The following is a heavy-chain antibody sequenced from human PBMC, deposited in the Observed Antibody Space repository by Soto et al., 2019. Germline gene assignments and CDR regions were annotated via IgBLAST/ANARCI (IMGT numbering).Heavy chain of an antibody. CDR3: AKGPHYDFWSGYYNWFDP. D-gene: IGHD3-3*01. Sequence: PGGSLRLSCAASGFTFSSYAMSWVRQAPGKGLEWVSAISGSGGSTYYADSVKGRFTISRDNSKNTLYLQMNSLRAEDTAVYYCAKGPHYDFWSGYYNWFDPWGQGTLVTVSS. V-gene: IGHV3-23*01. J-gene: IGHJ5*02. CDR1: GFTFSSYA. CDR2: ISGSGGST.